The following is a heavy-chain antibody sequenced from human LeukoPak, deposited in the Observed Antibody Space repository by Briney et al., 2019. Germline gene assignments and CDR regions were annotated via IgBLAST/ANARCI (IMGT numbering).Heavy chain of an antibody. Sequence: SVKVSCKASGGTFSSYAISWVRQAPGQGLEWMGRIIPILGIANYAQKFQGRVTITADKSTSTAYMELSSLRSEDTAVYYCARENQATVVTPRGFGYWGQGTLVTVSS. CDR2: IIPILGIA. D-gene: IGHD4-23*01. CDR3: ARENQATVVTPRGFGY. V-gene: IGHV1-69*04. CDR1: GGTFSSYA. J-gene: IGHJ4*02.